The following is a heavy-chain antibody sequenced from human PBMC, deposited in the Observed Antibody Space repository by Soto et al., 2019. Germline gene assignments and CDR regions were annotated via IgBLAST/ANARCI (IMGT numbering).Heavy chain of an antibody. J-gene: IGHJ3*02. CDR1: GFTFSSYA. Sequence: QVQLVESGGGVVQPGRSLRLSCAASGFTFSSYAMHWVRQAPGKGLEWVAVISYDGSNKYYADSVKGRFTISRDNSKNTLYLQMNSLRAEETAVYYCASLLPYYDSSGYYPDAFDIWGQGTMVTVSS. CDR3: ASLLPYYDSSGYYPDAFDI. D-gene: IGHD3-22*01. V-gene: IGHV3-30-3*01. CDR2: ISYDGSNK.